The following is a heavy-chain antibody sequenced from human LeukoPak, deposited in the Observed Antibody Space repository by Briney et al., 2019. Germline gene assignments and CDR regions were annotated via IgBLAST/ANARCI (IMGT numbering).Heavy chain of an antibody. CDR1: GGTFSGYY. CDR3: ARGRAGFDY. V-gene: IGHV4-34*01. CDR2: INYSGSS. J-gene: IGHJ4*02. Sequence: SETLSLTCAVYGGTFSGYYWNWIRHSPGKGLEWIGEINYSGSSNYNPSLKSRVTISVDTSKNQFSLKLSSVTAADTAVYYCARGRAGFDYWGQGTLVTVSS.